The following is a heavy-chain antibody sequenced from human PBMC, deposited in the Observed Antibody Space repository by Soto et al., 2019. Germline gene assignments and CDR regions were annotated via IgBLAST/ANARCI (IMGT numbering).Heavy chain of an antibody. CDR3: ARGWYYYGSGSYYSSYYYYGMDV. J-gene: IGHJ6*02. Sequence: PGGSLRLSCAASGFTFSDYYMSWIRQAPGKGLEWVSYISSSGSTIYYADSVKGRFTISRDKAKNSLYLQMNSLRAEDTAVYYCARGWYYYGSGSYYSSYYYYGMDVWGQGTTVTVSS. CDR1: GFTFSDYY. V-gene: IGHV3-11*01. CDR2: ISSSGSTI. D-gene: IGHD3-10*01.